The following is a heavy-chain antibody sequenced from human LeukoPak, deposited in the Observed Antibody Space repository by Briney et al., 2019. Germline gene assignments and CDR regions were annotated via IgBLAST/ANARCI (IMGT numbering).Heavy chain of an antibody. D-gene: IGHD3-9*01. CDR3: ARDGDILTDSNYFDY. J-gene: IGHJ4*02. CDR2: IPYDGSNK. CDR1: GFTFSSYA. V-gene: IGHV3-30-3*01. Sequence: GGSLRLSCAASGFTFSSYAMHWVRQAPGKGLEWVAVIPYDGSNKYYADSVKGRFTISRDNSKNTLYLQMNSLRAEDTAVYYCARDGDILTDSNYFDYWGQGTLVTVSS.